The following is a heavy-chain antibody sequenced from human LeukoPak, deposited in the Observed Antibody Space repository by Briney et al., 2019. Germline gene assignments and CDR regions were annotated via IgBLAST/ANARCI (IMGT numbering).Heavy chain of an antibody. CDR2: IYTSGST. Sequence: ASETLSLTCTVSGGSISSGSYYWSWIRQPAGKGLEWIGRIYTSGSTNYNPSLKSRVTISVDTSKNQFSLKLSSVTAADTAVYYCAREGYNWNDGGANGMDFWGQGTTVTVSS. D-gene: IGHD1-20*01. CDR3: AREGYNWNDGGANGMDF. V-gene: IGHV4-61*02. J-gene: IGHJ6*02. CDR1: GGSISSGSYY.